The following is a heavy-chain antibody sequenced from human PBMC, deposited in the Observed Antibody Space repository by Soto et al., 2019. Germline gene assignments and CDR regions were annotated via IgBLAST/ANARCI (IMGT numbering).Heavy chain of an antibody. J-gene: IGHJ6*02. CDR3: ARAFRGGDYSWNYYYYGMDV. D-gene: IGHD2-15*01. Sequence: QVQLVESGGGVVQPGRSLRLSCAASGFTFNSYGMHWVRQAPGKGLAWVAVIWFDGRNEYYADSVKGRFTISRDNSKNTLYLQVDSLRGDDTAVYYCARAFRGGDYSWNYYYYGMDVWGPGTTVTVYS. CDR1: GFTFNSYG. V-gene: IGHV3-33*01. CDR2: IWFDGRNE.